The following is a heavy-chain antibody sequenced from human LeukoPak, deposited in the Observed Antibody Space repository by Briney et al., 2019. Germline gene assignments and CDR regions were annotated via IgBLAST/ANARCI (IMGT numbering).Heavy chain of an antibody. Sequence: ASVKVSCKASGYTFTIYCISWVRQAAGQLLEWMGWISAYNGNTNYAQKLQGRVTMTTDTSTRTAYMELRSLRSDDPAVHYCATNRGIYYGSGSLPYWGQGTLVTVSS. J-gene: IGHJ4*02. CDR3: ATNRGIYYGSGSLPY. V-gene: IGHV1-18*01. CDR2: ISAYNGNT. CDR1: GYTFTIYC. D-gene: IGHD3-10*01.